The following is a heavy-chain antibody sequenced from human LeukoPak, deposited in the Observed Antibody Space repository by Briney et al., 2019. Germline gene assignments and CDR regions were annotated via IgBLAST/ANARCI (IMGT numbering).Heavy chain of an antibody. CDR1: GFTFSSFA. CDR3: ARAGNTRFDY. CDR2: ISGRDGST. Sequence: GGSQRLSCAASGFTFSSFAMSWVRQAPGKGLEWVSGISGRDGSTYYADSVKGRFTISRDNSKNTLYLQMNSLRAEDTAVYYCARAGNTRFDYWGQGTLVTVSS. J-gene: IGHJ4*02. V-gene: IGHV3-23*01. D-gene: IGHD2/OR15-2a*01.